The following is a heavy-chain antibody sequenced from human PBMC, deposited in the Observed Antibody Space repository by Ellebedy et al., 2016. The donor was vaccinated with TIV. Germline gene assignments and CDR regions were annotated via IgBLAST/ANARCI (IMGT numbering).Heavy chain of an antibody. CDR2: VNGGGLVI. CDR3: ARDPVGVGPAFDI. J-gene: IGHJ3*02. Sequence: PGGSLRLSCTASGFTFSSYAMSWVRQAPGRGLEWVAGVNGGGLVIAYADSVKGRFTISRDNSKNTLDLQMNSLRAEDTAVYYCARDPVGVGPAFDIWGQGTMVTVSS. D-gene: IGHD4-23*01. CDR1: GFTFSSYA. V-gene: IGHV3-23*01.